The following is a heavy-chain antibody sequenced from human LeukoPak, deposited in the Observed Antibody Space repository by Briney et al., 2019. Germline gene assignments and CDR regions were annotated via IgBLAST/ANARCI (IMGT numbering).Heavy chain of an antibody. CDR1: GYTFTSYY. J-gene: IGHJ6*04. Sequence: GASVKVSCKASGYTFTSYYMHWVRQAPGQGLEWMGIINPSGGSTSYAQKFQGRVTMTRDTSTSTVYMELSSLGSEDTAVYYCARELPGIGEPEIRGVYYGMDVWGKGTTVTVSS. CDR3: ARELPGIGEPEIRGVYYGMDV. D-gene: IGHD3-10*01. V-gene: IGHV1-46*01. CDR2: INPSGGST.